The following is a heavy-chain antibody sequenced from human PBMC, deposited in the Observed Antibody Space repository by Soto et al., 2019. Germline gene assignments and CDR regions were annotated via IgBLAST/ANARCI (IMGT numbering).Heavy chain of an antibody. V-gene: IGHV3-7*01. CDR2: IKQDGTVK. Sequence: EVQLVESGGGSVQPGGSLRLSCAASGFTFINYWMTWVRQAPGKGLEWVANIKQDGTVKYYVDSVKGLFTISRDNAKXSXXLXXNXLRXEDXXXYYCARLGYSSSSFDYWGQGTLVTVSS. J-gene: IGHJ4*02. CDR1: GFTFINYW. D-gene: IGHD6-6*01. CDR3: ARLGYSSSSFDY.